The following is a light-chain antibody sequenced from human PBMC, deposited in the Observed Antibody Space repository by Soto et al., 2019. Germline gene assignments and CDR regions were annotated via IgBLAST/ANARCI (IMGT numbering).Light chain of an antibody. CDR1: SSDVGAYNY. CDR2: EVS. J-gene: IGLJ3*02. Sequence: QSALTQPASESGSPGQSITISCTGTSSDVGAYNYVSWYQQHPGKAPKLMIYEVSNRPSGVSNRFSGSKSGNTASLTISGLQAEDEADYYCSSYTSGSTWVFGGGTKLTVL. V-gene: IGLV2-14*01. CDR3: SSYTSGSTWV.